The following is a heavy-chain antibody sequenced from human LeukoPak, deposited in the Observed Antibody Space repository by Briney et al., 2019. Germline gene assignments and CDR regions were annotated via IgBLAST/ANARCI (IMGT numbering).Heavy chain of an antibody. Sequence: SETLSLTCTVSGGSISSYYWSWIRQPAGKGLEWIGRIYTSGSTNYNPSLKSRVTISVDTSKNQFSLKLSSVTAADTAVYYCARRGVAANKYYYYYYYMDVWGKGTTVTISS. CDR2: IYTSGST. CDR1: GGSISSYY. V-gene: IGHV4-4*07. CDR3: ARRGVAANKYYYYYYYMDV. D-gene: IGHD3-10*01. J-gene: IGHJ6*03.